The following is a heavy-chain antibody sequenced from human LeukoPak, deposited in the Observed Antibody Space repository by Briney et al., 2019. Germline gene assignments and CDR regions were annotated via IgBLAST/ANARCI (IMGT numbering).Heavy chain of an antibody. CDR2: ISGSGGYT. D-gene: IGHD5-12*01. Sequence: PGGSLRLSCAASGFTFSSYAISWVRQAPGKGLELVSAISGSGGYTYYADSVKGRFTISRDNSKNTLYLQMNSLRAEDTAVYYCAKNWGATIYYAFDIWGQGTMVTVSS. J-gene: IGHJ3*02. CDR1: GFTFSSYA. CDR3: AKNWGATIYYAFDI. V-gene: IGHV3-23*01.